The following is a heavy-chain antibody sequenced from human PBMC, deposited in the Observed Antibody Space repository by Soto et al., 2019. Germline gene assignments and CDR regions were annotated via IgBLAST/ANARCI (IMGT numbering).Heavy chain of an antibody. J-gene: IGHJ4*02. CDR2: IYYSGST. Sequence: SETLSLTCTVSSGSISSSSYYWGWIRQPPGKGLEWIGSIYYSGSTYYNPSLKSRVTISVDTSKNQFSLKLSSVTAADTAVYYCATGIAVAGIIDYWGQGTLVTVSS. CDR1: SGSISSSSYY. D-gene: IGHD6-19*01. CDR3: ATGIAVAGIIDY. V-gene: IGHV4-39*01.